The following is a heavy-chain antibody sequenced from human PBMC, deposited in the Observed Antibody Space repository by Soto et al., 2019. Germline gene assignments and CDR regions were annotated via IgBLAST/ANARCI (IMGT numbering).Heavy chain of an antibody. CDR1: GFTFSSYA. CDR2: IGTAGDT. CDR3: ARDRYYYGSGSFDGMDV. J-gene: IGHJ6*02. Sequence: GGSLRLSCAASGFTFSSYAMSWVRQATGKGLEWVSAIGTAGDTYYPGSVKGRFNISRENAKNSLYLQMNSLRAEDTAVYYCARDRYYYGSGSFDGMDVWGQGTTVTVSS. V-gene: IGHV3-13*01. D-gene: IGHD3-10*01.